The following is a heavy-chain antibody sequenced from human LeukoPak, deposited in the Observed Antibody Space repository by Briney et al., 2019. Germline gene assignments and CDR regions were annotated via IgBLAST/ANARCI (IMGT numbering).Heavy chain of an antibody. V-gene: IGHV3-33*08. CDR2: IWYDGSNK. CDR1: GFTFSNYA. D-gene: IGHD5-18*01. Sequence: GGSLRLSCAASGFTFSNYAMSWVRQAPGKGLEWVAVIWYDGSNKFYADSVKGRFTISRDNSKNTLYLQMNSLTAADAAVYFCASGRGYSYGELDYWGQGTLVTVSS. CDR3: ASGRGYSYGELDY. J-gene: IGHJ4*02.